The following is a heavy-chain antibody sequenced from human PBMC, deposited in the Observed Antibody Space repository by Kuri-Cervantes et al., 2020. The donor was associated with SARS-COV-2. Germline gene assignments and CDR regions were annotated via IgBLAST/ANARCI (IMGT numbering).Heavy chain of an antibody. CDR1: GGSISSHY. Sequence: SETLSLTCTVSGGSISSHYWSWIRQPPGKGLEWIGSIYYSGSTYYNPSLKSRVTISVDTSKNQFSLNLSSVTAVDTAVYYCARLNSNYKNNWFDPWGQGTLVTVSS. CDR2: IYYSGST. D-gene: IGHD4-11*01. J-gene: IGHJ5*02. CDR3: ARLNSNYKNNWFDP. V-gene: IGHV4-59*05.